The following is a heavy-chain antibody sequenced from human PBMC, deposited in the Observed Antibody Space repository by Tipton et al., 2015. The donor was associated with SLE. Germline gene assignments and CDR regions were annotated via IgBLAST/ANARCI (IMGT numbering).Heavy chain of an antibody. J-gene: IGHJ4*02. CDR2: IIHSGVT. CDR1: GGSISSSSYF. Sequence: LRLSCTVSGGSISSSSYFWSWIRQPPGKGLEWIGEIIHSGVTNYNPSLKSRVTLSLDTSKNQFSLKLVSVTAADTAVYYCARVAVSEVFDYWGQGTLVTVSS. D-gene: IGHD6-19*01. V-gene: IGHV4-39*07. CDR3: ARVAVSEVFDY.